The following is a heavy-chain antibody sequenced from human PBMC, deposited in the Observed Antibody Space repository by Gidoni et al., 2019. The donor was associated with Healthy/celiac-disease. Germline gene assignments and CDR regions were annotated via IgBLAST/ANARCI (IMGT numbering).Heavy chain of an antibody. CDR3: AREDPGATGYYYYGMDV. CDR1: GFTFSSYA. D-gene: IGHD1-26*01. CDR2: ISYDGSNK. Sequence: QVQLVESGGGVVQPGRSLVLSCAASGFTFSSYAMHWVRQAPGKGLDCVAVISYDGSNKYYADSVKGRFTISRDNSKNTLYLQMNSLRAEDTAVYYCAREDPGATGYYYYGMDVWGQGTTVTVSS. V-gene: IGHV3-30-3*01. J-gene: IGHJ6*02.